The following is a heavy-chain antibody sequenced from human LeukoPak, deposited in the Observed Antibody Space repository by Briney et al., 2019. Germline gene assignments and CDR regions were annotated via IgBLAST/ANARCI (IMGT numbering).Heavy chain of an antibody. V-gene: IGHV3-30*02. Sequence: GGSLILSCAASAFTFSRYGMHWVRQAPGKGLEWVAFIRYDGSNKYYADSVKGRFTISRDNSKNTLYLQMNSLRAEDTAVYYCAKEIWPTVTTPGWTYFDYWGQGALVTVSS. D-gene: IGHD4-17*01. CDR3: AKEIWPTVTTPGWTYFDY. J-gene: IGHJ4*02. CDR2: IRYDGSNK. CDR1: AFTFSRYG.